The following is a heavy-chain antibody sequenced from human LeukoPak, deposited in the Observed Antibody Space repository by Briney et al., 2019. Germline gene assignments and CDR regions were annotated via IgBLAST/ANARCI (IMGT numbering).Heavy chain of an antibody. D-gene: IGHD6-13*01. V-gene: IGHV1-2*02. CDR1: GYTFTGYY. J-gene: IGHJ4*02. CDR3: ARDTSIAAAGTFDY. Sequence: GASVKVSCKASGYTFTGYYMHWVRQAPGQGLEWMGWINPNSGGTNYAQKFQGRVTMTRDTSISTAYMELSRLRSDDTAVYYCARDTSIAAAGTFDYWGQGTLVTVSS. CDR2: INPNSGGT.